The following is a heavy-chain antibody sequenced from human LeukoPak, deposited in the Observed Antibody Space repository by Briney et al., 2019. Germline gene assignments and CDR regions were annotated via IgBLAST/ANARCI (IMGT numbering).Heavy chain of an antibody. V-gene: IGHV3-66*01. CDR2: IYSGGST. J-gene: IGHJ4*02. Sequence: GGSLRLSCSASGFTFSSYAMHWVRQAPGKGLEWVSVIYSGGSTSYADSVKGRFTISRDNSKNTLYLQMNSLRAEDTAVYYCARFTHGGDFDYWGQGTLVTVSS. CDR3: ARFTHGGDFDY. CDR1: GFTFSSYA. D-gene: IGHD2-21*01.